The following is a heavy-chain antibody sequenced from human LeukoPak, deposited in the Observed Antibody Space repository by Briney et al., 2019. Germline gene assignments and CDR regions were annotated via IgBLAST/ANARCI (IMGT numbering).Heavy chain of an antibody. Sequence: PSETLSLTCAVYGGSFSGYYWSWIRQPPGKGLEWIGEINHSGSTNYNPSLKSRVTISVDTSKNQFSLKLSSVTAADTAVYYCARTGSGWYERNYFDYWGQGTLVTVSS. V-gene: IGHV4-34*01. D-gene: IGHD6-19*01. CDR3: ARTGSGWYERNYFDY. CDR2: INHSGST. J-gene: IGHJ4*02. CDR1: GGSFSGYY.